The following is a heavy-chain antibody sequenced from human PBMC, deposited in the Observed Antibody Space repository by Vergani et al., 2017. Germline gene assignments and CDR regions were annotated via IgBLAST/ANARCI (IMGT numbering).Heavy chain of an antibody. D-gene: IGHD3-9*01. CDR1: GFTFSSYS. J-gene: IGHJ4*02. V-gene: IGHV3-21*01. Sequence: EVQLVESGGGLVKPGGSLRLSCAASGFTFSSYSMNWVRQAPGKGLEWVSSISSSSSYIYYADSVKRRFTISRDNAKNSLYLQMNSLRAEDTAVYYCARDGGYYDILTGYYPYYFDYWGQGTLVTVSS. CDR3: ARDGGYYDILTGYYPYYFDY. CDR2: ISSSSSYI.